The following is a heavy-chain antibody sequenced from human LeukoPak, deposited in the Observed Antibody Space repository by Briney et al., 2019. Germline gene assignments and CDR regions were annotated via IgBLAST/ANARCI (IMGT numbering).Heavy chain of an antibody. CDR3: APLYCSGGSCYPRSLYYYYYMDV. J-gene: IGHJ6*03. V-gene: IGHV3-74*01. D-gene: IGHD2-15*01. Sequence: TGGSLRLSCAASGFTFSSYWMHWVRHAPGKGLVWVSRINSDGSSTSYADSVKGRFTISRDNAKNTLYLQMSSLRAEDTAVYYCAPLYCSGGSCYPRSLYYYYYMDVWGKGTTVTVSS. CDR2: INSDGSST. CDR1: GFTFSSYW.